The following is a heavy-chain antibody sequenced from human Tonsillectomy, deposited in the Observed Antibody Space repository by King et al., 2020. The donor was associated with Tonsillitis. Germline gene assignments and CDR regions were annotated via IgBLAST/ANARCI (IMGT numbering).Heavy chain of an antibody. CDR1: GFTVSSNNF. CDR3: AREITTYGDYAAFDY. Sequence: VQLVESGGGLVQPGGSLRLSCAASGFTVSSNNFMNWVRQAPVKGLEWVSVIYSGGSTYYADSVNGRFTISRDNSKNTLYLQMNSLRAEDTAVYYCAREITTYGDYAAFDYWGQGTLVTVSS. J-gene: IGHJ4*02. D-gene: IGHD4-17*01. V-gene: IGHV3-66*01. CDR2: IYSGGST.